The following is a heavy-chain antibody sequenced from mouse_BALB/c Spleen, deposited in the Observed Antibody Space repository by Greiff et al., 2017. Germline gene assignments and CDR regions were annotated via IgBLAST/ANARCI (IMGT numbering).Heavy chain of an antibody. CDR2: IDPANGNT. V-gene: IGHV14-3*02. CDR1: GFTITDNY. CDR3: ARGYYGISWWFAY. J-gene: IGHJ3*01. Sequence: VQLQQSGAELVKPGASVKLSCTASGFTITDNYMHWVKQRPEQGLEWIGRIDPANGNTKYDPKFQGKATITADTSSNTAYLQLSSLTSEDTAVYYCARGYYGISWWFAYWGQGTLVTVSA. D-gene: IGHD1-1*01.